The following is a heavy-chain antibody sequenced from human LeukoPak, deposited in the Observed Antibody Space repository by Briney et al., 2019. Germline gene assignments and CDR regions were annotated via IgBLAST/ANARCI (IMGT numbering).Heavy chain of an antibody. CDR3: ARVIGDYSNFYYYYYYMDV. V-gene: IGHV1-18*01. D-gene: IGHD4-11*01. J-gene: IGHJ6*03. CDR1: GYTFTSYG. Sequence: VSVKVSCKASGYTFTSYGISWVRQAPGQGLEWMGWISTYNGNTNYAQKLQGRVTMTTDTSTSTAYMELRSLRSDDTAVYYCARVIGDYSNFYYYYYYMDVWGKGTTVTVSS. CDR2: ISTYNGNT.